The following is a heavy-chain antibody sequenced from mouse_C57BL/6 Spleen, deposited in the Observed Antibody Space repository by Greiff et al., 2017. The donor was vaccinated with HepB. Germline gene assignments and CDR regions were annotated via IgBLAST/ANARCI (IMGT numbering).Heavy chain of an antibody. J-gene: IGHJ1*03. CDR1: GYTFTSYW. CDR3: ARYGSRYFDV. Sequence: VKLQQPGAELVKPGASVKLSCKASGYTFTSYWMHWVKQRPGQGLEWIGMIHPNSGNTNYNEKFKSKATLTVDKSSSTAYMQLSSLTSEDSAVYYCARYGSRYFDVWGTGTTVTVSS. D-gene: IGHD1-1*02. CDR2: IHPNSGNT. V-gene: IGHV1-64*01.